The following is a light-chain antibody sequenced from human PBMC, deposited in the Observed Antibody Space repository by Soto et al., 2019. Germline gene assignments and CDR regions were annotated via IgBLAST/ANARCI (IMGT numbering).Light chain of an antibody. CDR1: QSISSS. J-gene: IGKJ1*01. V-gene: IGKV1-39*01. Sequence: DIQMTQSPSSLSASVGDRVTIACRASQSISSSLNWYQQKPGKAPKLLIYAASSLQSGVPSRFSGSGSGTDFTLTISSLQPEDFATYYCQQSYSTPRTFGQGTKVDI. CDR3: QQSYSTPRT. CDR2: AAS.